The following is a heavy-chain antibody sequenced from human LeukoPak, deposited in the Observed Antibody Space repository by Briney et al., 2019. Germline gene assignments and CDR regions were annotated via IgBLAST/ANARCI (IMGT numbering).Heavy chain of an antibody. Sequence: SETLSLTCTVSGGSISSYYWSWIRQPPGKGLEWIGYIYYSGSTNYNPSLKSRVTISVVTSKNQISLKLSSVTAADTAVYYCARHQNRYGSGSYTLYYYGMDVWGQGTTVTVSS. J-gene: IGHJ6*02. CDR1: GGSISSYY. V-gene: IGHV4-59*08. CDR2: IYYSGST. CDR3: ARHQNRYGSGSYTLYYYGMDV. D-gene: IGHD3-10*01.